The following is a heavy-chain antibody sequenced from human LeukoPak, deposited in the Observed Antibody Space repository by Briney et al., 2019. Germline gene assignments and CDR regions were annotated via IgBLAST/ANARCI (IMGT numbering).Heavy chain of an antibody. CDR1: GFTVSSNY. D-gene: IGHD3-3*01. J-gene: IGHJ3*02. CDR2: IYSGGST. Sequence: GGSLRLSCAASGFTVSSNYMSWVRQAPGMGLEWVSVIYSGGSTYYADSVKGRFTISRGNSKNTLYLQMNSLRAEDTAVYYCARDTLWSGTSGPIWGQGTMVTVSS. CDR3: ARDTLWSGTSGPI. V-gene: IGHV3-66*01.